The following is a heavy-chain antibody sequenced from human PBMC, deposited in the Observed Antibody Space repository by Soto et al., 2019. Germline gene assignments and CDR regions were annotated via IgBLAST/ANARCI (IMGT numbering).Heavy chain of an antibody. CDR1: GGSITSRESA. J-gene: IGHJ4*02. V-gene: IGHV4-39*01. D-gene: IGHD6-13*01. CDR3: ARHWGRGAAGTCYN. CDR2: IYFSGST. Sequence: PPVTLCLPFSVPGGSITSRESALSWFRQPPGKGLEWIGTIYFSGSTYYNPSLKSRVTMSVDTSKNQFSLKLSSVTAADTAVYYCARHWGRGAAGTCYNWGQGTLVTVS.